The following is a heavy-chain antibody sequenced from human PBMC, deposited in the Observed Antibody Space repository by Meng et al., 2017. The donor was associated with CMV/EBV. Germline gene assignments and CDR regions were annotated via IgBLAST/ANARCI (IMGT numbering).Heavy chain of an antibody. Sequence: QERRPEVVTPSYTRSLAWAVAGGAISMYYWSLNLKPAGKGLGWIGRIKSSGCTNYNPSLKSQVTMSVDTSKNQFSLKLSSVTAADTAVYYCARGPEVDYGDYVGLDYWGQGTLVTVSS. CDR3: ARGPEVDYGDYVGLDY. V-gene: IGHV4-4*07. CDR2: IKSSGCT. CDR1: GGAISMYY. D-gene: IGHD4-17*01. J-gene: IGHJ4*02.